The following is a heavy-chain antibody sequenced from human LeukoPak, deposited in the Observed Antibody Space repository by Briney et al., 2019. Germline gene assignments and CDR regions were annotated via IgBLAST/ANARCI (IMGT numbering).Heavy chain of an antibody. Sequence: GGSLRLSCAASGFTFSSYGMHWVRQAPGKGLEWVAVISYDGSNKYYADSVKGRFTISRDNSKNTLYLQMNSLRAEDTTVYYCARDRDYDYYYGMDVWGQGTTVTVSS. CDR3: ARDRDYDYYYGMDV. V-gene: IGHV3-30*19. CDR1: GFTFSSYG. D-gene: IGHD3-10*01. J-gene: IGHJ6*02. CDR2: ISYDGSNK.